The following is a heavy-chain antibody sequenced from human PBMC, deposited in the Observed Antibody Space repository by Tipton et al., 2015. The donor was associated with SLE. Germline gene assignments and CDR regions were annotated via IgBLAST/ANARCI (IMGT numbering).Heavy chain of an antibody. CDR2: IFYTGST. V-gene: IGHV4-59*01. CDR3: ARSPPYCSGGTCYRRDYACDF. CDR1: GGSITNSY. J-gene: IGHJ3*01. Sequence: TLSLTCSVSGGSITNSYWTWIRQPPGKRLEWIGAIFYTGSTHYNPSLNSRVTISLDTSKNQFSLKLSSVTAADTAVYYCARSPPYCSGGTCYRRDYACDFWGQGTMVTVSS. D-gene: IGHD2-15*01.